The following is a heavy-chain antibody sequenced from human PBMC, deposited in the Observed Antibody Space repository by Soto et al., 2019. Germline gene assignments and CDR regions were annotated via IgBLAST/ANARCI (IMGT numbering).Heavy chain of an antibody. CDR1: GGSISSGGYY. Sequence: SETLSLTCTVSGGSISSGGYYWSWIRQHPGKGLEWIGYIYYSGSTYYNPSLKSRVTISVDTSKNQFSLKLSSVTAADTAVYYCARGIAYYDSSGYYSGKYYFDYWGQGTLVTVSS. J-gene: IGHJ4*02. CDR3: ARGIAYYDSSGYYSGKYYFDY. CDR2: IYYSGST. V-gene: IGHV4-31*03. D-gene: IGHD3-22*01.